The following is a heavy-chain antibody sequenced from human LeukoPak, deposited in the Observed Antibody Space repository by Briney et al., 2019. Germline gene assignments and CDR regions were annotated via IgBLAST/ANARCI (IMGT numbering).Heavy chain of an antibody. CDR2: ISAYNGNT. D-gene: IGHD3-10*01. V-gene: IGHV1-18*01. CDR3: ARENLVYGSGSYYIDY. J-gene: IGHJ4*02. CDR1: GYTFTSYG. Sequence: PVASVKVSCKASGYTFTSYGISWVRQAPGQGLEWMGWISAYNGNTNYAQKLQGRVTMTTDTSTSTAYMELRSLRSDDTAVYYCARENLVYGSGSYYIDYWGQGTLVTVSS.